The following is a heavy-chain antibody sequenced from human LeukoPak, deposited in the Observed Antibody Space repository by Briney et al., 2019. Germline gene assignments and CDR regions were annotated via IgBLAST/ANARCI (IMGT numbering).Heavy chain of an antibody. D-gene: IGHD3-10*01. CDR3: ARDGAGSGSYYYYYMDV. CDR1: GYTFTGYY. J-gene: IGHJ6*03. Sequence: GASVKVSCKASGYTFTGYYMHWVRQAPGQGLEWMGIINSSGGTTKYAQEFQGRVTMTRDTSTSTVYMELSSLRSEDTAAYYCARDGAGSGSYYYYYMDVWGKGTTVTVSS. CDR2: INSSGGTT. V-gene: IGHV1-46*01.